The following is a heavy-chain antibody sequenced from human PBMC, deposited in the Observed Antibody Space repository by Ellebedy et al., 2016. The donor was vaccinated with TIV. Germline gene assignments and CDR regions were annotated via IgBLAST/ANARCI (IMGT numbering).Heavy chain of an antibody. D-gene: IGHD2-2*01. CDR3: AKGDSTNCYD. J-gene: IGHJ4*02. CDR1: GFTFSSYS. V-gene: IGHV3-48*04. CDR2: ISSSAITI. Sequence: GESLKISCVASGFTFSSYSMNWVRQAPGKGLEWVSHISSSAITIYYADSVKGRFTISRDNAKNTLYLQMNSLRVEDTAVYYCAKGDSTNCYDWGQGTLVTVSS.